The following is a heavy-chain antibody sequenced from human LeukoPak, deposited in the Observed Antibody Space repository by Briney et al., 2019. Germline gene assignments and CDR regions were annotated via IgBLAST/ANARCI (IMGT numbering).Heavy chain of an antibody. CDR2: INHSGST. Sequence: SETLSLTCAVYGGSFSGYYWSWIRQPPGKGLEWIGEINHSGSTNYNPSLKSRVTISVDTSKNQFSLKLSSVTAADTAVYYCARVSHCSSTSCYAGRHGSLYGFDYWGQGPLVTVSS. J-gene: IGHJ4*02. CDR3: ARVSHCSSTSCYAGRHGSLYGFDY. V-gene: IGHV4-34*01. CDR1: GGSFSGYY. D-gene: IGHD2-2*01.